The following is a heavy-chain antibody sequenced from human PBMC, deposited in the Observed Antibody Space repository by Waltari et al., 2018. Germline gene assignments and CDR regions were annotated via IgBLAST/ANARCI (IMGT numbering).Heavy chain of an antibody. J-gene: IGHJ4*02. Sequence: EVQLVESGGGLVQPGRSLRLSCAASGFPFDVYAMHWVRQAPGKGLEWVSGISWNSGSIGYADSVKGRFTISRDNAKNSLYLQMNSLRAEDMALYYCAKGGLLYQYYFDYWGQGTLVTVSS. D-gene: IGHD3-3*01. CDR3: AKGGLLYQYYFDY. CDR2: ISWNSGSI. CDR1: GFPFDVYA. V-gene: IGHV3-9*03.